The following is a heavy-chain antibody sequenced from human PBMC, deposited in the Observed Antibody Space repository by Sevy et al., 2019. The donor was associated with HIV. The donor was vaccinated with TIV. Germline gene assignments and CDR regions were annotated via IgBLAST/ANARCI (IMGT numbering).Heavy chain of an antibody. V-gene: IGHV4-59*01. CDR3: ARGGTSLFAP. Sequence: SETLSLTCSVSGGSGGSISDYYWSWIRQPPGKGLEWIGYINDSRSTKFNPTLKSRVTISVDTSKNQFSLKLTSVTDADTAVYYCARGGTSLFAPWGQGTLVTVSS. D-gene: IGHD2-15*01. CDR2: INDSRST. J-gene: IGHJ5*02. CDR1: GGSGGSISDYY.